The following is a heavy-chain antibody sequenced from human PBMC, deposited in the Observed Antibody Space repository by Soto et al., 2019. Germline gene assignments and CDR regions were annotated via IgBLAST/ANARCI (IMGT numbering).Heavy chain of an antibody. J-gene: IGHJ4*02. D-gene: IGHD2-2*01. CDR2: IYFSGSV. CDR1: GDSITNRDNY. V-gene: IGHV4-30-4*01. Sequence: TSETLSLTCTVSGDSITNRDNYWSWIRHPPGNGLEWIGYIYFSGSVYYNPSLKGRATISVDTARTQFSLRLSSVTAADTDVYYCARVSARCSIARCYRGALSFWGQGALLTV. CDR3: ARVSARCSIARCYRGALSF.